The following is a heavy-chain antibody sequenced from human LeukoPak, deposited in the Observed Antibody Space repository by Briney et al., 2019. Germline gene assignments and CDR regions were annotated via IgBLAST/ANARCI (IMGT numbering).Heavy chain of an antibody. CDR1: GFSFSSYG. D-gene: IGHD6-6*01. CDR3: AKAIAARSPYPLDY. V-gene: IGHV3-30*02. Sequence: PGGSLRLSCAASGFSFSSYGMHWVRQAPGKGLEWVAVIWYDGSIKYYGDSVKGRFTISRDNSKNTLYLQMNSLRAEDTAVYYCAKAIAARSPYPLDYWGQGTLVTVSS. CDR2: IWYDGSIK. J-gene: IGHJ4*02.